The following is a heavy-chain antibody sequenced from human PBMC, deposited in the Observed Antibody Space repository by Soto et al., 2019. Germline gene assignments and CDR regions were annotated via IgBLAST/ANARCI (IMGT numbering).Heavy chain of an antibody. CDR3: ARRRLNIVVVASSFDP. CDR1: GGSFSGYY. CDR2: INHSGST. J-gene: IGHJ5*02. V-gene: IGHV4-34*01. Sequence: QVQLQQWGAGLLKPSETLSLTCAVYGGSFSGYYWSWIRQPPGKGLEWIGEINHSGSTNYNPSLKSRGTISVGTSKNQFSLKLSSVTAADTAVYYCARRRLNIVVVASSFDPWGQGTLVTVSS. D-gene: IGHD2-15*01.